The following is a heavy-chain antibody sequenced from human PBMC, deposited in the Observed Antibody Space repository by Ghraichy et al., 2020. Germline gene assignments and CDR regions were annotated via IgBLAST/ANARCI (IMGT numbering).Heavy chain of an antibody. J-gene: IGHJ4*02. CDR2: ISAYNGNT. CDR1: GYTFTSYG. D-gene: IGHD2-2*01. V-gene: IGHV1-18*04. CDR3: ARGEGTASCYGGTYYFDY. Sequence: ASVKVSCKASGYTFTSYGISWVRQAPGQGLEWMGWISAYNGNTNYAQKLQGRVTMTTDTSTSTAYMELRSLRSDDTAVYYCARGEGTASCYGGTYYFDYWGQGTLVTVSS.